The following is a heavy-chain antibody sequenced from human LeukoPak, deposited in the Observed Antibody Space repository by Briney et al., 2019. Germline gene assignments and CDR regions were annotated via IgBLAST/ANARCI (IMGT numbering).Heavy chain of an antibody. J-gene: IGHJ4*02. V-gene: IGHV4-34*01. Sequence: MASETLSLTCAGYGGSFSGYYWSWIRQPPGKGLEWIGEINHSGSTNYNPSLKSRVTISVDTSKNQFSLKLSSVTAADTAVYYCARDYDSSGYFDYWGQGTLVTVSS. D-gene: IGHD3-22*01. CDR1: GGSFSGYY. CDR3: ARDYDSSGYFDY. CDR2: INHSGST.